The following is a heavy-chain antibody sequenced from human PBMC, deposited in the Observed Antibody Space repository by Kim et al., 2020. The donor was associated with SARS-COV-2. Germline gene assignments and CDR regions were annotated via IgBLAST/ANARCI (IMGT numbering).Heavy chain of an antibody. Sequence: SETLSLTCAVYGGSFSGYYWSWIRQPPGKGLEWIGEINHSGSTNYNPSLKSRVTISVDTSKNQFSLKLSSVTAADTAVYYCARGTTVTTLLSYYYGMDV. J-gene: IGHJ6*01. CDR1: GGSFSGYY. D-gene: IGHD4-17*01. CDR2: INHSGST. V-gene: IGHV4-34*01. CDR3: ARGTTVTTLLSYYYGMDV.